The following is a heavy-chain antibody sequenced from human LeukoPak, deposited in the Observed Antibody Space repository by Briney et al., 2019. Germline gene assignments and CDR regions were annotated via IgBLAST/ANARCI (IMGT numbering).Heavy chain of an antibody. V-gene: IGHV4-61*02. Sequence: TLSLTCTVSGGSISSGSYYWSWIRQPAGKGLEWIGRIYTSGSTNYNPSLKSRVTISVDTSKNQFSLKLSSVTAADTAVYYCARTPSGYSGRDRPYYFGYWGQGTLVTVSS. CDR2: IYTSGST. CDR1: GGSISSGSYY. J-gene: IGHJ4*02. D-gene: IGHD5-12*01. CDR3: ARTPSGYSGRDRPYYFGY.